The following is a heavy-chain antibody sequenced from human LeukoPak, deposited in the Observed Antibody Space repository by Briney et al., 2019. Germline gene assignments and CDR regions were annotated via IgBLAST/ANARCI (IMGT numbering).Heavy chain of an antibody. D-gene: IGHD5-24*01. CDR3: ARDRDGYNQRRRDY. V-gene: IGHV4-34*01. Sequence: PSETLSLTCAVYGGSFSGYYWSWIRQPPGKGLEWIGEINHSGSTNYNPSLKSRVTISVDTSKNQFSLKLSSVTAADTAVYYCARDRDGYNQRRRDYWGQGTLVTVSS. CDR2: INHSGST. J-gene: IGHJ4*02. CDR1: GGSFSGYY.